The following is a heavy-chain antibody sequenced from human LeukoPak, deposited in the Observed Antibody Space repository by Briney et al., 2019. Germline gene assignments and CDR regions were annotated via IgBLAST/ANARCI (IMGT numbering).Heavy chain of an antibody. D-gene: IGHD3-3*01. CDR1: GGSISSSSYY. CDR2: IYYSGST. J-gene: IGHJ4*02. CDR3: ARGGFYDFWSGYYTSLER. V-gene: IGHV4-39*07. Sequence: PSETLSLTCTVSGGSISSSSYYWGWIRQPPGKGLEWIGSIYYSGSTYYNPSLKSRVTISVDTSKNQFSLKLSSVTAADTAVYYCARGGFYDFWSGYYTSLERWGQGTLVTVSS.